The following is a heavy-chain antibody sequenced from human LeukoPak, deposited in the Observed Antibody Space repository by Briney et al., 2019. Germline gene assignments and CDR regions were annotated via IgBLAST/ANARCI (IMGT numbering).Heavy chain of an antibody. CDR3: ARLSTGYSSSEGWFDP. V-gene: IGHV3-21*01. CDR1: GFTFSSYA. Sequence: GGSLRLSCAASGFTFSSYAMHWVRQAPGKGLEWVSSLTTNSRYIYYADSVKGRFTISRDNAKNSLYLQMNSLRAEDTAVYYCARLSTGYSSSEGWFDPWGQGTLVTVSS. CDR2: LTTNSRYI. D-gene: IGHD6-13*01. J-gene: IGHJ5*02.